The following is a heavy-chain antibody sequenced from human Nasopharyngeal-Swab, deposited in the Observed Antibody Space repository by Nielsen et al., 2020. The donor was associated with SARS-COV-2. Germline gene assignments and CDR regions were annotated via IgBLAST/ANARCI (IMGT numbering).Heavy chain of an antibody. CDR2: IIPMFGTA. V-gene: IGHV1-69*06. D-gene: IGHD2/OR15-2a*01. J-gene: IGHJ3*02. CDR3: ARASNSAFDI. CDR1: GGTFSSYA. Sequence: SVKVSCKASGGTFSSYAISWVRQAPGQGLEWMGGIIPMFGTANYAQNFQGRVTITADKSTSTAHMELSSLRSEDTAVYYCARASNSAFDIWGQGTLVTVSS.